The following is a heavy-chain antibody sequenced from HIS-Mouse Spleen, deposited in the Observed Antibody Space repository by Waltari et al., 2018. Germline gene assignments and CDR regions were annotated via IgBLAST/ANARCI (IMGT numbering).Heavy chain of an antibody. J-gene: IGHJ2*01. CDR1: GGSIRRSSYS. CDR3: AREIPYSSSWYDWYFDL. CDR2: IYYSGST. Sequence: QLQLQESGPGLVKPSETLSLTCTVSGGSIRRSSYSWGWIRQPQGKGLEWIGSIYYSGSTYYNPSLKSRVTISVDTSKNQFSLKLSSVTAADTAVYYCAREIPYSSSWYDWYFDLWGRGTLVTVSS. D-gene: IGHD6-13*01. V-gene: IGHV4-39*07.